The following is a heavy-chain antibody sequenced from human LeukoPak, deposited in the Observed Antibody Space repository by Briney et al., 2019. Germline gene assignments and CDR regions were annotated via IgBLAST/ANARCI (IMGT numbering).Heavy chain of an antibody. CDR2: MNPNSGNT. Sequence: GASVKVSCKASGYTFTSYDINWVRQATGQGLEWMGWMNPNSGNTGYAQKFQGRVTMTRNTSISTAYMELSSLRSEDTAVYYCARARETTTTDYYYYGMDVWGQGTTVTVSS. J-gene: IGHJ6*02. D-gene: IGHD1-26*01. V-gene: IGHV1-8*01. CDR1: GYTFTSYD. CDR3: ARARETTTTDYYYYGMDV.